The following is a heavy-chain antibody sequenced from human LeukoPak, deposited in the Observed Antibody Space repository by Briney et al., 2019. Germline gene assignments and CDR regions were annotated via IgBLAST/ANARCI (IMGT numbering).Heavy chain of an antibody. V-gene: IGHV3-9*01. Sequence: PGGSLRLSCAASGFTFDDYAMHWVREAPGKGLEWGSGISWNSGSIGYADSVKGRFTISRDNAKNSLYLQMNSLRAEDTALYYCAKGRNYDFWSGYPDYWGQGTLVTVSS. D-gene: IGHD3-3*01. J-gene: IGHJ4*02. CDR3: AKGRNYDFWSGYPDY. CDR2: ISWNSGSI. CDR1: GFTFDDYA.